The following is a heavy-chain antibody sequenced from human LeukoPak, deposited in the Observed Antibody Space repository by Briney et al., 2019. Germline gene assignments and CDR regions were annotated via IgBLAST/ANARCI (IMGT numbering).Heavy chain of an antibody. CDR2: IWYDGSDK. CDR3: AKGSYYDRRGQYYGTFDY. J-gene: IGHJ4*02. Sequence: GRSLRLSCAASGFTFSGSGMHWVRQAPGKGLEWVAVIWYDGSDKYYAESVKGRFTISRDNSKNTVYLQMNSLRAEDSAVYYCAKGSYYDRRGQYYGTFDYWGQGALVSVSS. V-gene: IGHV3-33*06. D-gene: IGHD3-22*01. CDR1: GFTFSGSG.